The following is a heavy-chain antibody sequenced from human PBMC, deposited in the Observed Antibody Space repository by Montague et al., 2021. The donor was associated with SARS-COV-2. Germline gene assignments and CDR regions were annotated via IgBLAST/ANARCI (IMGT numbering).Heavy chain of an antibody. J-gene: IGHJ3*02. CDR3: TRDYRSIVGDGLDI. D-gene: IGHD3-16*02. CDR1: GFTFSNYD. Sequence: SQRLSCAASGFTFSNYDMNWVRQAPGKGPEWISYISTSAYTTSYAGSVKGRFTISRDNGKNSLYLQMNSLRVEDTAAYYCTRDYRSIVGDGLDIWGQGTKVTVSS. CDR2: ISTSAYTT. V-gene: IGHV3-48*03.